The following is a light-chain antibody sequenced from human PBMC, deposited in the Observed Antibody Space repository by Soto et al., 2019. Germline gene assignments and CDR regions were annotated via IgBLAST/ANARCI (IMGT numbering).Light chain of an antibody. CDR2: AGS. V-gene: IGLV2-14*03. Sequence: QSVLTQPASVSGSPGQSITISCTGTSSDIGSYNYVSWYQQHPGKAPKLVIYAGSKRPSGVSNRFSGSKSGNTASLTISGLQAEDEAAYYCSSYATSSSLVVFGGGTKLTVL. J-gene: IGLJ3*02. CDR1: SSDIGSYNY. CDR3: SSYATSSSLVV.